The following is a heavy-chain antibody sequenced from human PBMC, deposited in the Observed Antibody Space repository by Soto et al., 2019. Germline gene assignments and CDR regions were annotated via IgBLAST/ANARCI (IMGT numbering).Heavy chain of an antibody. CDR1: GGTFSSYA. V-gene: IGHV1-69*12. CDR2: IIPIFGTA. D-gene: IGHD2-15*01. Sequence: QVQLVQSGAEVKKPGSSVKVSCKASGGTFSSYAISWVRQAPGQGLEWMGGIIPIFGTANYAQKFQGRVTITADEYTSTADRELSSLRYEDTSVYYCARTRYCSGGSCYPGGWFDPWGQGTLVTVSS. J-gene: IGHJ5*02. CDR3: ARTRYCSGGSCYPGGWFDP.